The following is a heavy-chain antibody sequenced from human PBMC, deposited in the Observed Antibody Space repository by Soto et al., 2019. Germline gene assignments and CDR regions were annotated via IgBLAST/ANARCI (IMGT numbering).Heavy chain of an antibody. CDR3: AKGGRQWLVTSDFNY. J-gene: IGHJ4*02. CDR2: VSHDGRNT. CDR1: GFTFSDYA. V-gene: IGHV3-30*18. Sequence: VQLVESGGGVVQPGRSLRLSCADSGFTFSDYAMHWVRQAPGKGLGWVADVSHDGRNTQYADSVKGWFAISRDSSKNTVSLERTSLRAEDTAVYYCAKGGRQWLVTSDFNYWGQGALVTVSS. D-gene: IGHD6-19*01.